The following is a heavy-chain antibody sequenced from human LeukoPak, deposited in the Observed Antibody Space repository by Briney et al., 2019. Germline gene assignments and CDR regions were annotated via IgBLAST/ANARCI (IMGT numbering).Heavy chain of an antibody. Sequence: GGSLRLTCAASGFTFSSYSMNWVRQAPGKGLEWVSSISSSSSYIYYADSVKGRFTISRDNAKNSLYLQMNSLRAEDTAVYYCARGYCSGGSCYPRTWGQGTLVTVSS. CDR2: ISSSSSYI. D-gene: IGHD2-15*01. CDR1: GFTFSSYS. CDR3: ARGYCSGGSCYPRT. J-gene: IGHJ5*02. V-gene: IGHV3-21*01.